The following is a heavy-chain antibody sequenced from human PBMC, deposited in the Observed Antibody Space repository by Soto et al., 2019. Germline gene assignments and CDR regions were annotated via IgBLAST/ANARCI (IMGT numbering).Heavy chain of an antibody. CDR3: ARESGYCSSTSCYRNWFDP. Sequence: GASVKVSCKASGYTFTGYYMHWVRQAPGQGLEWMGWINPNSGGTNYAQKFQGRVTMTRDTSISTAYMELSRLGSDDTAVYYCARESGYCSSTSCYRNWFDPWGQGTLVTVSS. CDR2: INPNSGGT. CDR1: GYTFTGYY. D-gene: IGHD2-2*01. J-gene: IGHJ5*02. V-gene: IGHV1-2*02.